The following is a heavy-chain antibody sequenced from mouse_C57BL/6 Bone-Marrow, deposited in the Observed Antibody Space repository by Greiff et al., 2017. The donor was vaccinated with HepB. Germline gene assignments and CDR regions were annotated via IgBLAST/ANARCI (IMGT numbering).Heavy chain of an antibody. Sequence: EVQLVESEGGLVQPGSSMKLSCTASGFTFSDYYMAWVRQVPEKGLEWVANINYDGSSTYYLDSLKSRFIISRDNAKNILYLQMSSLKSEDTATYYCARVIYYYGSSYVGWYFDVWGTGTTVTVSS. CDR1: GFTFSDYY. V-gene: IGHV5-16*01. CDR3: ARVIYYYGSSYVGWYFDV. CDR2: INYDGSST. J-gene: IGHJ1*03. D-gene: IGHD1-1*01.